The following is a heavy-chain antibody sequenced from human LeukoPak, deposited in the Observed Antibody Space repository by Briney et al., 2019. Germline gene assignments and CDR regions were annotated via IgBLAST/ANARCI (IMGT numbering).Heavy chain of an antibody. Sequence: SETLSLTCTVSGGSISSYYWSWIRQPAGKGLEWIGYIYSSGSTNYNPSLKSRVTISVDTSKNQFSLKLTSVTAADTAVYYCARAYYYGSGSYGLDYWGQGTLVTVSS. D-gene: IGHD3-10*01. CDR1: GGSISSYY. V-gene: IGHV4-59*01. CDR3: ARAYYYGSGSYGLDY. CDR2: IYSSGST. J-gene: IGHJ4*02.